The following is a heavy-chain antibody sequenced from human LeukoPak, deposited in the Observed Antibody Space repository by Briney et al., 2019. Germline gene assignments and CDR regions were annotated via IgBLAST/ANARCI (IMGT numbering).Heavy chain of an antibody. CDR3: ARDFGDYFDY. CDR2: IYWDDNK. D-gene: IGHD4/OR15-4a*01. CDR1: GFSLTTSGVG. J-gene: IGHJ4*02. V-gene: IGHV2-5*02. Sequence: SGPTLVNPPQTLTLTCAFSGFSLTTSGVGVGWVRQPPGKALEWLTLIYWDDNKRYSPSLKIRLTITKDTSKNQVVLTMTNMDPVDTATYYCARDFGDYFDYWGQGTLVTVSS.